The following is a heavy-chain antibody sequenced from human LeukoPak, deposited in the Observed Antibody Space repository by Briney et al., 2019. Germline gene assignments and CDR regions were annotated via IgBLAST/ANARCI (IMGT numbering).Heavy chain of an antibody. Sequence: ASVKVSCKASGYTFTSYGINWVRQAPGQGLEWMGWISAYNGNTNYAQKLQGRVTMTTDTSTSTAYMELRSLRSDDTAVYYCARSGAYCSSTSCHAGFYYYYMDVWGKGTTVTVSS. J-gene: IGHJ6*03. CDR2: ISAYNGNT. CDR1: GYTFTSYG. D-gene: IGHD2-2*01. V-gene: IGHV1-18*01. CDR3: ARSGAYCSSTSCHAGFYYYYMDV.